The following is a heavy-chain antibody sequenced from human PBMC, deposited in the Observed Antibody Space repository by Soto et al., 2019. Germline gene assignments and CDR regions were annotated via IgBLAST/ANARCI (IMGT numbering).Heavy chain of an antibody. V-gene: IGHV5-10-1*01. Sequence: PGESLKISCKGSGYSFTSYWISWVRQMPGKGLEWMGRIDPSDSYTNYSPSFQGHVTISADKSISTAYLQWSSLKASDTAMYYCARLPAVVVVAATSQDAFDIWGQGTMVTVSS. CDR2: IDPSDSYT. J-gene: IGHJ3*02. CDR3: ARLPAVVVVAATSQDAFDI. D-gene: IGHD2-15*01. CDR1: GYSFTSYW.